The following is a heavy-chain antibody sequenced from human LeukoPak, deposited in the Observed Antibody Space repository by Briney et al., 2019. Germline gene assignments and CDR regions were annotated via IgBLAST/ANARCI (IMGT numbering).Heavy chain of an antibody. V-gene: IGHV3-48*02. CDR1: GFTFTSYS. Sequence: PGGSLRLSCAASGFTFTSYSMNWVRQAPGKGLEWISYITTSSSTIYYADSVKGRFTISRDNAKNSLHLQMNSLRDDDTAVYYCARNMVGAAWYDLWGQGTLVTVSS. CDR3: ARNMVGAAWYDL. D-gene: IGHD1-26*01. J-gene: IGHJ5*02. CDR2: ITTSSSTI.